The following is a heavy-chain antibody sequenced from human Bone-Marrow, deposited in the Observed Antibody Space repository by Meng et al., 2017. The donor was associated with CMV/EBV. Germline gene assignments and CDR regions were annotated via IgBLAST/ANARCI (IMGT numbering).Heavy chain of an antibody. J-gene: IGHJ4*02. CDR3: ARVPRKDIVVFTDKGGFDY. V-gene: IGHV4-39*07. CDR1: GGSISSSSYY. CDR2: IYYSGST. D-gene: IGHD2-2*01. Sequence: SETLSLTCTVSGGSISSSSYYWGWIRQPPGKGLEWIGSIYYSGSTYYNPSLKSRVTISVDASKNQFSLKLSSVTAADTAVYYCARVPRKDIVVFTDKGGFDYWAQGTLVTVSS.